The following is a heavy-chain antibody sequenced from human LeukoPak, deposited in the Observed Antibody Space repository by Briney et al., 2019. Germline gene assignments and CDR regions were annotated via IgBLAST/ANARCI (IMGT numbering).Heavy chain of an antibody. V-gene: IGHV3-23*01. CDR2: ISTGGSNT. CDR3: AKGGAKWLRFFREKFKLH. D-gene: IGHD5-12*01. J-gene: IGHJ4*02. CDR1: GFTFSSYA. Sequence: GGSLRLSCAASGFTFSSYAMSWVRQAPGKGLKWVSAISTGGSNTYYADSVKGRFTISRDNSKNTLYLHMDSLRAEDTAVYYCAKGGAKWLRFFREKFKLHWGQGTLVTVSS.